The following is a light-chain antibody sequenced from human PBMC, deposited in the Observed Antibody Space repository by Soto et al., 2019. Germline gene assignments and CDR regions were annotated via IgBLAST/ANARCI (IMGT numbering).Light chain of an antibody. CDR2: DVT. Sequence: QSALTQPASVSGSPGQSITISCTGTSSDVGGYNYVSWYQQHPGKAPKLIIYDVTNPPSGVSDRFSGAKSGNTASLTISGLQAEDGTDYYCSSSTGSSTPFVFRTGTKLTVL. J-gene: IGLJ1*01. CDR1: SSDVGGYNY. CDR3: SSSTGSSTPFV. V-gene: IGLV2-14*03.